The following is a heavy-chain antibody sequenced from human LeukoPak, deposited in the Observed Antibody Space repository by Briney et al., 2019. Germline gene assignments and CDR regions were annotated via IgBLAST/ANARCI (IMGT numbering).Heavy chain of an antibody. J-gene: IGHJ4*02. V-gene: IGHV3-30*02. CDR1: GFTFSELG. D-gene: IGHD1-14*01. CDR3: AAVYNRVGFDF. Sequence: PGESLRLSCAASGFTFSELGMQWVRQAPGKGLEWVAFIRYDGSTRYYADSVKGRFTISRDNSKNTLYLQMSGVRVDDTALYYCAAVYNRVGFDFWGQGTLVTVSS. CDR2: IRYDGSTR.